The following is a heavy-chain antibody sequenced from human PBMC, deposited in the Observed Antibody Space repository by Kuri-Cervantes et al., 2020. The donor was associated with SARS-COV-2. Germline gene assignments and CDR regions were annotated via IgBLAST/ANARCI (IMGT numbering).Heavy chain of an antibody. J-gene: IGHJ5*02. Sequence: STVSGDSTNSADYYWTWIRQPPGKGLEWIGYIYYSESTNYNPSLKSRVTRSVDSSKNQFSLKLSSVTAADPAVYYCARERHFDWLQGFDPWGQGTLVTVSS. V-gene: IGHV4-61*08. CDR2: IYYSEST. D-gene: IGHD3-9*01. CDR1: GDSTNSADYY. CDR3: ARERHFDWLQGFDP.